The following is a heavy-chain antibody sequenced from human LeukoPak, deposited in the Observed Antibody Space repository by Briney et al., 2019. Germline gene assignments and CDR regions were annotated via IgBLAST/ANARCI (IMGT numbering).Heavy chain of an antibody. CDR3: ARSVASGWLDY. CDR1: GGSISSGGY. J-gene: IGHJ4*02. Sequence: SETLSLTCAVSGGSISSGGYWSWVRQPPGKGLEWIGQIYISGSTNYNPSLDSRVTISVDTSKNQFSLKLSSVTAADTAVYYCARSVASGWLDYWGQGTLVTVSS. V-gene: IGHV4-4*02. D-gene: IGHD6-19*01. CDR2: IYISGST.